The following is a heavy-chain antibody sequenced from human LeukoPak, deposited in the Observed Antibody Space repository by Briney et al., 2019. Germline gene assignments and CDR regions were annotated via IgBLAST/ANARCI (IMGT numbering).Heavy chain of an antibody. CDR2: VNKDGSAK. V-gene: IGHV3-7*04. J-gene: IGHJ4*02. CDR1: GFTLSTYW. Sequence: PGESLEISCAASGFTLSTYWMNWVRQAPGKGLEWVANVNKDGSAKYYVDSVKGRFTISRDNAKNSLYLQMDSLRAEDTAVYYCARENFEFWGQGTLVTVSS. CDR3: ARENFEF.